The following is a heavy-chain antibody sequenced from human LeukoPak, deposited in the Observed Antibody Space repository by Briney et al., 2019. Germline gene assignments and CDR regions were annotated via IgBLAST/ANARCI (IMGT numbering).Heavy chain of an antibody. J-gene: IGHJ5*02. Sequence: GGSLRLSCAASGFTFSSYSMNWVRQAPGKGLDWVSSISSSSSYIYYADSVKGRFTISRDNAKNSLYLQMNSLRAEDTAVYYCARDEAAAAGNCCRFDPWGQGTLVTVSS. V-gene: IGHV3-21*01. CDR1: GFTFSSYS. D-gene: IGHD6-13*01. CDR3: ARDEAAAAGNCCRFDP. CDR2: ISSSSSYI.